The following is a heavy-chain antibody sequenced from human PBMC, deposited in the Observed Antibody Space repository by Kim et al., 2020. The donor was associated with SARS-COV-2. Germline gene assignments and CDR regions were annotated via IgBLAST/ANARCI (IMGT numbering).Heavy chain of an antibody. V-gene: IGHV3-7*01. Sequence: YYEDSAKGRLTMSRDNAKKSLYLQRSSLRTEDTAIYYCAALDTAHVPGGIWGQGTLVSVSS. D-gene: IGHD3-10*02. CDR3: AALDTAHVPGGI. J-gene: IGHJ4*02.